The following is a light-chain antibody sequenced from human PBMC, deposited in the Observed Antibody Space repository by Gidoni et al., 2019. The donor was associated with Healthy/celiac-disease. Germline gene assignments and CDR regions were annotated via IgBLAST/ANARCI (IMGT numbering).Light chain of an antibody. CDR3: QHYNNWPPKST. CDR1: QSVSSN. CDR2: GAS. J-gene: IGKJ2*01. V-gene: IGKV3-15*01. Sequence: EIVMTQSPATLSVSPGERATLSCSASQSVSSNLACSQQKPGQAPRLLIYGASSRATGIPARFSCSGSGTAFTLTISSLQSQDFAVYYCQHYNNWPPKSTCGQGTKLEIK.